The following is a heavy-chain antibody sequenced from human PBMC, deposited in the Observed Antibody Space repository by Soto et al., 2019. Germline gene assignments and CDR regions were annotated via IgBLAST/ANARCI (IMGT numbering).Heavy chain of an antibody. CDR2: ISGSGGRI. J-gene: IGHJ4*02. CDR3: AKPNLYCSIISCYDY. D-gene: IGHD2-2*01. Sequence: GGALRLSCAASGFTFSSFAMSWVRQAPGKGLEWVSVISGSGGRINYADSVKGRFTISRDNSKNTLYLQMNSLRGEDTAVYYCAKPNLYCSIISCYDYWGQGTLVPVSP. CDR1: GFTFSSFA. V-gene: IGHV3-23*01.